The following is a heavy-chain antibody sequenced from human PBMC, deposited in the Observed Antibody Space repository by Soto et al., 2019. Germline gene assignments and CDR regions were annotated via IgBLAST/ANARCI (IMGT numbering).Heavy chain of an antibody. V-gene: IGHV2-5*02. CDR1: GFSLNTRDLG. CDR2: IYWDDSK. J-gene: IGHJ4*02. Sequence: QITLKESGPTLVKPTETLTLTCTFSGFSLNTRDLGVGWIRQTPGKALEWLAIIYWDDSKNYSPSLKSRLTITQDTSKNQVVLTVTDMDPVDTAPYYCAQKGRGYFDYWAREPWSPSPQ. D-gene: IGHD3-10*01. CDR3: AQKGRGYFDY.